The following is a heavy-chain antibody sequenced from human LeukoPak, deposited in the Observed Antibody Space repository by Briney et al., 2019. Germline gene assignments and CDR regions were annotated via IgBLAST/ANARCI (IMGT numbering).Heavy chain of an antibody. V-gene: IGHV3-23*01. CDR2: ISGSGGST. Sequence: PGGSVRLSCAASGFTFSSYAMSWVRQAPGKGLEWVSAISGSGGSTYYADSVKGRFTISRDNSKNKLFLLMSTLRADDTAIYYCAKDPSTLTIRDDYWGQGTLVTVSS. J-gene: IGHJ4*02. CDR1: GFTFSSYA. D-gene: IGHD5-24*01. CDR3: AKDPSTLTIRDDY.